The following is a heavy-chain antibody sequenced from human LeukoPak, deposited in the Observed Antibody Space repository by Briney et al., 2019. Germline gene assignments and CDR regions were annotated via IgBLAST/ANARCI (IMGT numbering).Heavy chain of an antibody. CDR3: ARDRVGHGYAPLNSAFDI. CDR1: GGTFSSYA. Sequence: ASVKVSCKASGGTFSSYAISWVRQAPGQGLEWMGRIIPIFGTANYAQKFQGRVTITTDESTSTAYVELSSLRSEDTAVYYCARDRVGHGYAPLNSAFDIWGQGTMVTVSS. CDR2: IIPIFGTA. V-gene: IGHV1-69*05. D-gene: IGHD5-12*01. J-gene: IGHJ3*02.